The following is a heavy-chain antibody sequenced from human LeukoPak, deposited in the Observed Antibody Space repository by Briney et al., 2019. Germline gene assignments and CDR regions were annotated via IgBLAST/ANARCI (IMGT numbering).Heavy chain of an antibody. V-gene: IGHV3-33*01. D-gene: IGHD6-6*01. Sequence: GGSLRLSCTASGFTSGDYAMSWVRQAPGKGLEWVAVIWYDGSNKYYADSVKGRFTISRDNSKNTLYLQMNSLRAEDTAVYYCAREFEQLGYYFDYWGQGTLVTVSS. J-gene: IGHJ4*02. CDR2: IWYDGSNK. CDR1: GFTSGDYA. CDR3: AREFEQLGYYFDY.